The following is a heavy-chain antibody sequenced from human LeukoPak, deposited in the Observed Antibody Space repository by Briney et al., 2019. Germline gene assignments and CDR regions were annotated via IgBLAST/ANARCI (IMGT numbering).Heavy chain of an antibody. CDR2: ISSSGSTI. D-gene: IGHD1-26*01. CDR3: ASALGSVGATKDY. V-gene: IGHV3-48*03. CDR1: GFTFSSYE. J-gene: IGHJ4*02. Sequence: GGSLRLSCAASGFTFSSYEMNWVRQAPGKGPEWVSYISSSGSTIYYADSVKGRFTISRDNAKNSLYLQMNSLRAEDTAVYYCASALGSVGATKDYWGQGTLVTVSS.